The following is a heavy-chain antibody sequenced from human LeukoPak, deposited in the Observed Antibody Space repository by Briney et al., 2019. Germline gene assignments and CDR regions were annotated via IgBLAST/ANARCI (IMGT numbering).Heavy chain of an antibody. D-gene: IGHD3-9*01. Sequence: SPSETLSLTCAVYGGSFSGYYWSWIRQPPGKGLEWIGEINHSGSTNYNPSLKSRVTISVDTSKNQFSLKLSSVTAADTAVYYCASTRQLLRYFDWLAHRGFDYWGQGTLVTVSS. CDR2: INHSGST. CDR1: GGSFSGYY. J-gene: IGHJ4*02. CDR3: ASTRQLLRYFDWLAHRGFDY. V-gene: IGHV4-34*01.